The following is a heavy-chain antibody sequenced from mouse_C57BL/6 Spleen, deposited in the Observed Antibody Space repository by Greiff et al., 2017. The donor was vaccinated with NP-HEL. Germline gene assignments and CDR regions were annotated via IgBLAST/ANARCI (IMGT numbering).Heavy chain of an antibody. CDR1: GYTFTSYW. CDR3: ASPSTVVAEGAVDY. V-gene: IGHV1-72*01. Sequence: VQLQQPGAELVKPGASVKLSCKASGYTFTSYWMHWVKQRPGRGLEWIGRIDPNSGGTKYNEKFKSKATLTVDKPSSTAYMQLSSLTSEDSAVYYCASPSTVVAEGAVDYWGQGTSVTVSS. D-gene: IGHD1-1*01. CDR2: IDPNSGGT. J-gene: IGHJ4*01.